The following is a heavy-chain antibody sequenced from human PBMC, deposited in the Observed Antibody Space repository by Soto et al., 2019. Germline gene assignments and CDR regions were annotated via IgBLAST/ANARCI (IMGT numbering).Heavy chain of an antibody. CDR3: ARDLTDKNSAGDAFDI. D-gene: IGHD1-1*01. V-gene: IGHV4-59*01. J-gene: IGHJ3*02. Sequence: QVQLQESGPGLVKPSETLSLTCTVSGGSISGYYWSWFRQPPGKGLEWIGYIYSSGGTNYNPSLKRRVAISVDTSTNQFSLKLSSVTAADTAVYYCARDLTDKNSAGDAFDIWGQGTMVTVSS. CDR1: GGSISGYY. CDR2: IYSSGGT.